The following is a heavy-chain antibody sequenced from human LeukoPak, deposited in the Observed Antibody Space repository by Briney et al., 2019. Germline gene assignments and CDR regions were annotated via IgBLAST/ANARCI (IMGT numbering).Heavy chain of an antibody. J-gene: IGHJ2*01. CDR1: GFTFSTXS. CDR3: VRDDDNWGFVL. D-gene: IGHD7-27*01. V-gene: IGHV3-21*01. CDR2: XRXSXSYI. Sequence: GGSLRLSCAASGFTFSTXSXNWVRQAPXXXXXWVSYXRXSXSYIXXXDSXKXXXTXSRDNAKNSLYLQMNSLRAEDTAVYYCVRDDDNWGFVLWGRGTLVAVSS.